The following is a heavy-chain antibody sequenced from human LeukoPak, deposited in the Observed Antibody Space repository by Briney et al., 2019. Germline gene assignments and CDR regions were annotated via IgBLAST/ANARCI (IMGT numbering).Heavy chain of an antibody. Sequence: SETLSLTCTVSGGSISSYYWSWIRQPPGKGLQWIGYIYYSGSTNYNPSLKSRVTISVDTSKNQLSLKLSSVTAADTAVFYCARVRGYSYGSDAFDIWGQGTMVTVSS. CDR2: IYYSGST. D-gene: IGHD5-18*01. V-gene: IGHV4-59*01. CDR1: GGSISSYY. J-gene: IGHJ3*02. CDR3: ARVRGYSYGSDAFDI.